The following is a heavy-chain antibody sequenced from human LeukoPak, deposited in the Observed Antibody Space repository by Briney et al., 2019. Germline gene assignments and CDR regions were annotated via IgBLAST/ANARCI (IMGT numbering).Heavy chain of an antibody. CDR2: IYHSGST. CDR3: ASLTGISDY. Sequence: PSETLSLTCTVSGYSISSGYYWGWIRQPPGKGLEWIGSIYHSGSTYYNPSLKSRVTISVDTSKNQLSLKLSSVTAADTAVYYCASLTGISDYWGQGTLVTVSS. D-gene: IGHD1-20*01. CDR1: GYSISSGYY. J-gene: IGHJ4*02. V-gene: IGHV4-38-2*02.